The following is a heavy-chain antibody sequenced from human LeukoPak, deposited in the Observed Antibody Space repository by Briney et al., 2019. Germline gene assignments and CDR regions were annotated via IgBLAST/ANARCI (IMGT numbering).Heavy chain of an antibody. CDR2: IYYSGST. D-gene: IGHD5-18*01. CDR1: GRSISSGDYY. V-gene: IGHV4-30-4*01. Sequence: SQTLSLTCTVSGRSISSGDYYWSWIRQPPGKGLEGIGYIYYSGSTYYNPSLKSRVTISVDTSKNQFSLKLSSVTAADTAVSYCASGGTYGYSYGPLDCWGQVTLVTVSS. J-gene: IGHJ4*02. CDR3: ASGGTYGYSYGPLDC.